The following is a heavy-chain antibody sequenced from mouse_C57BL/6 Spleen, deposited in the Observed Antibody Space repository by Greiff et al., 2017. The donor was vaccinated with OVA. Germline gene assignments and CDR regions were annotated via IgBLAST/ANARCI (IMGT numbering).Heavy chain of an antibody. V-gene: IGHV1-69*01. CDR1: GYTFTSYW. CDR2: IDPSDSYT. J-gene: IGHJ2*01. D-gene: IGHD2-1*01. CDR3: ARWELRYFDY. Sequence: QVQLQQPGAELVMPGASVKLSCKASGYTFTSYWMHWVKQRPGQGLEWIGEIDPSDSYTNYNQKFKGKSTLTVDKSSSTAYMQLSSLTSEDSAVYYCARWELRYFDYWGQGTTLTVSS.